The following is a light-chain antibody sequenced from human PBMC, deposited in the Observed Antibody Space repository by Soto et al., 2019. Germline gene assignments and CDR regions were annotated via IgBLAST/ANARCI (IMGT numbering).Light chain of an antibody. CDR1: SSDVGGYNY. Sequence: SVLTQPASVSGPPGQSITISCTGTSSDVGGYNYVSWYQQHPGKAPKLIIYGVSNRPSGVSNRFSASKFGNTASLTISGLQAEDEADYYCSSYTSSSTVLFGGGTKVTVL. CDR2: GVS. V-gene: IGLV2-14*01. J-gene: IGLJ2*01. CDR3: SSYTSSSTVL.